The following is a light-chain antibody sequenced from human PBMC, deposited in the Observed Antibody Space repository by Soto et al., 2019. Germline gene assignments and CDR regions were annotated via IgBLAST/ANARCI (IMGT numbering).Light chain of an antibody. CDR1: QSVRNQ. CDR3: QQRSNWPWT. V-gene: IGKV3-11*01. J-gene: IGKJ1*01. Sequence: EIVLTQSPATLSLSPGERATLSCRASQSVRNQLAWYQQKPGQAARLLIYDSSNRATGIQGRFSGSGSRTDFTLTISSLEPEDFAVYYYQQRSNWPWTFGQGTNVEIK. CDR2: DSS.